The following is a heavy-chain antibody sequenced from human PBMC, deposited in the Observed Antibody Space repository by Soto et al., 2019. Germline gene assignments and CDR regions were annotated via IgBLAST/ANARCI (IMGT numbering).Heavy chain of an antibody. CDR3: AKGVVVPDAFSH. J-gene: IGHJ4*02. D-gene: IGHD2-2*01. CDR2: ISGSGGST. V-gene: IGHV3-23*01. Sequence: SLSCAASGFTFSGYAMSWVRQAPGKGLEWVSAISGSGGSTYYADSVKGRFTISRDNSKNTLYLQMNSLRAEDTAVYYCAKGVVVPDAFSHWGQGNLVPVXS. CDR1: GFTFSGYA.